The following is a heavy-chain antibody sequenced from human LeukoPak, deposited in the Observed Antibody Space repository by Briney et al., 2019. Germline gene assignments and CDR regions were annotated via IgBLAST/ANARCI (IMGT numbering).Heavy chain of an antibody. CDR3: AKDMGYYDSSGYYPAGFDY. Sequence: GGSLRLSCAASGFTFSSYAMSGVRQAPGKGLEWVSAISGSGGSTYYADSVKGRFTISRDNSKNTLYLQMNSLRAEDTAVYYCAKDMGYYDSSGYYPAGFDYWGQGTLVTVSS. D-gene: IGHD3-22*01. CDR2: ISGSGGST. J-gene: IGHJ4*02. V-gene: IGHV3-23*01. CDR1: GFTFSSYA.